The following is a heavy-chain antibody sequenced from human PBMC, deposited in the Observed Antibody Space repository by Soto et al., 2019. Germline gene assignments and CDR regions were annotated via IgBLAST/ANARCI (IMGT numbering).Heavy chain of an antibody. Sequence: PGGSLRLSRAASGVTFRSYSMSWVSPAPGRGLEWVSAVSGSGGSTYYADSVKGRFTISRDNSKNTLYLQMNSLRAEDTAVYYCAKSSRITIFGVVSSWGQGPLVPVS. V-gene: IGHV3-23*01. CDR2: VSGSGGST. D-gene: IGHD3-3*01. J-gene: IGHJ5*02. CDR1: GVTFRSYS. CDR3: AKSSRITIFGVVSS.